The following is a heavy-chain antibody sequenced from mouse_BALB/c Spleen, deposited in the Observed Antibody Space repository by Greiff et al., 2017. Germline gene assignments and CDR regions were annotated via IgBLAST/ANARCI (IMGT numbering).Heavy chain of an antibody. V-gene: IGHV1-69*02. CDR3: APLLSVPMDY. J-gene: IGHJ4*01. D-gene: IGHD1-2*01. CDR1: GYTFTSYW. CDR2: IDPSDSYT. Sequence: QVQLKQPGAELVKPGASVKLSCKASGYTFTSYWMHWVKQRPGQGLEWIGEIDPSDSYTNYNQKFKGKATLTVDKSSSTAYMQLSSLTSEDSAVYYCAPLLSVPMDYWGQGTSVNVSS.